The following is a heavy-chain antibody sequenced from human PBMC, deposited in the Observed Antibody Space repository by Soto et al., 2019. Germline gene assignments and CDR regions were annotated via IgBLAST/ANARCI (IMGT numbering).Heavy chain of an antibody. CDR1: GGTFSSYA. CDR3: ARDPPRSVVVPAAMFDP. J-gene: IGHJ5*02. Sequence: QVQLVQSGAEVKKPGSSVKVSCKASGGTFSSYAISWVRQAPGQGLEWMGGIIPIFGTANYAQKFQGRVTITADESTSTAYMEPSRLRAEDTAVYYCARDPPRSVVVPAAMFDPWGQGTLVTVSS. CDR2: IIPIFGTA. D-gene: IGHD2-2*01. V-gene: IGHV1-69*12.